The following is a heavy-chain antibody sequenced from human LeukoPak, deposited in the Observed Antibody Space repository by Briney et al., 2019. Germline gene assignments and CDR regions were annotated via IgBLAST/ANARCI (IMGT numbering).Heavy chain of an antibody. J-gene: IGHJ4*02. CDR3: ARDLFGAYCGGGCPTPDY. Sequence: PGGSLRLSCAASGFTFSSYSMNWVRQAPGKGLEWVSSISSSSSYIYYADSAKGRFTISRDNAKNSLYLQMNSLRAEDTAVYFCARDLFGAYCGGGCPTPDYWGQGTLVTVSS. D-gene: IGHD2-21*01. V-gene: IGHV3-21*01. CDR2: ISSSSSYI. CDR1: GFTFSSYS.